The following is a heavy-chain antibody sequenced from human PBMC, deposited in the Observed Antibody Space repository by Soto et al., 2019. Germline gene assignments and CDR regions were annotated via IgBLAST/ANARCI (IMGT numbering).Heavy chain of an antibody. CDR1: GGSFSDFY. J-gene: IGHJ4*02. CDR3: AKFASGSYPYYFDY. V-gene: IGHV3-11*03. CDR2: ISTDSSNT. D-gene: IGHD1-26*01. Sequence: PGGSLRLSCVVSGGSFSDFYMSWIRKAPGKGLEWVSHISTDSSNTKYGDSVKGRFTVSRDNAKRSLYLQMNSLRAEDTAVYYCAKFASGSYPYYFDYWGQGTLVTVSS.